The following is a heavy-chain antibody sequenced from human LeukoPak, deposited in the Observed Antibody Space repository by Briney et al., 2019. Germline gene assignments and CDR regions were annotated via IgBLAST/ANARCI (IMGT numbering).Heavy chain of an antibody. Sequence: GGSLRLSCAASGFTFSTYWMSWVRQAPGKGLEWVSSITSSSSYIYYADSVKGRFTISRDNAKNSLYLQMNSLRAEDTAVYYCARDLYSSYYYDSSGYYYFDYWGQGTLVTVSS. D-gene: IGHD3-22*01. J-gene: IGHJ4*02. CDR2: ITSSSSYI. CDR1: GFTFSTYW. CDR3: ARDLYSSYYYDSSGYYYFDY. V-gene: IGHV3-21*01.